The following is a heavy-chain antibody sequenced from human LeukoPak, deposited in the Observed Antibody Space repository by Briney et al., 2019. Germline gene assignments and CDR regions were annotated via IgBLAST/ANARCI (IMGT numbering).Heavy chain of an antibody. CDR2: IYHSGST. CDR1: GGSGGSISSSNY. Sequence: SGTLSLTCAVSGGSGGSISSSNYWSWVRQPPGKGLEWIGEIYHSGSTNYNPSLKSRVTISVDTSKNQFSLKLSSVTAADTAVYYCARLVAAAGRSFDYWGQGTLVTVSS. V-gene: IGHV4-4*02. D-gene: IGHD6-13*01. CDR3: ARLVAAAGRSFDY. J-gene: IGHJ4*02.